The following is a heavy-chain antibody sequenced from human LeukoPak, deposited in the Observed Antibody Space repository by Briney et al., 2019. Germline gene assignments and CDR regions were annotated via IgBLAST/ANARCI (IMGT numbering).Heavy chain of an antibody. Sequence: SVKVSCKASGGTFSSYAISWVRQAPGQGLEWMGGIIPIFGTANYAQKFQGGVTITADESTSTAYMELSSLRSEDTAVYYCARVYCSGGSCYDYWGQGTLVTVSS. J-gene: IGHJ4*02. CDR1: GGTFSSYA. D-gene: IGHD2-15*01. CDR3: ARVYCSGGSCYDY. V-gene: IGHV1-69*13. CDR2: IIPIFGTA.